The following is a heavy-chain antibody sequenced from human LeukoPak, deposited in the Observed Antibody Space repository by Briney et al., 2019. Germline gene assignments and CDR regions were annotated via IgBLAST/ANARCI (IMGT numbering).Heavy chain of an antibody. D-gene: IGHD3-3*01. V-gene: IGHV3-23*01. CDR3: AKDPNDFWSGYYIDY. CDR1: GFTFSSYA. CDR2: ISGSGGST. J-gene: IGHJ4*02. Sequence: PGGSLRLSCAASGFTFSSYAMSWVRQAPGKGLEWVSAISGSGGSTYYADSVKGRFTISRDNSKNTLYLQMNSLRAEDTAVYYRAKDPNDFWSGYYIDYWGQGTLVTVSS.